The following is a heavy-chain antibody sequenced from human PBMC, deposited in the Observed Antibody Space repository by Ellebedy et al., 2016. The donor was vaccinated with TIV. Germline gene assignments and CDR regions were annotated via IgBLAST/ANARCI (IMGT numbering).Heavy chain of an antibody. CDR3: AREGYDILTGYYHFDY. D-gene: IGHD3-9*01. Sequence: SETLSLXCTVSGYSISSGYYWGWIRQPPGKGLEWIGSIYHSGSTYYNPSLKSRVTISVDTSKNQFSLKLSSVTAEDTAVYYCAREGYDILTGYYHFDYWGQGTLVTVSS. CDR2: IYHSGST. V-gene: IGHV4-38-2*02. CDR1: GYSISSGYY. J-gene: IGHJ4*02.